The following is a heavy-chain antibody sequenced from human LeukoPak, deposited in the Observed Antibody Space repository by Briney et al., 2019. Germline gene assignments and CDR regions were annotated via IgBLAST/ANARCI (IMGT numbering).Heavy chain of an antibody. D-gene: IGHD3-10*01. CDR3: ARHGRYYYGPFDY. V-gene: IGHV4-59*08. Sequence: SETLSLTCTVSGGSISSYYWSWIRQPLGKGLEWIGYIYYSGSTNYNPSLKSRVTISVDTSKNQFSLKLSSVTAADTAVYYCARHGRYYYGPFDYWGQGTLVTVSS. CDR1: GGSISSYY. CDR2: IYYSGST. J-gene: IGHJ4*02.